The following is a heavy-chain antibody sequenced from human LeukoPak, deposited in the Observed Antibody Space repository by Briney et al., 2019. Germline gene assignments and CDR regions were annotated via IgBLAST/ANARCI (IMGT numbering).Heavy chain of an antibody. J-gene: IGHJ4*02. CDR2: MNPNSGNT. V-gene: IGHV1-8*01. D-gene: IGHD1-20*01. Sequence: ASVKVSCKASGYTFTSCDTNWVRQATGQGLEWMGWMNPNSGNTGYAQKFQGRVTMTRNTSISTAYMELSSLRSEDTAVYYCATWYNWNDEGIDYWGQGTLVTVSS. CDR1: GYTFTSCD. CDR3: ATWYNWNDEGIDY.